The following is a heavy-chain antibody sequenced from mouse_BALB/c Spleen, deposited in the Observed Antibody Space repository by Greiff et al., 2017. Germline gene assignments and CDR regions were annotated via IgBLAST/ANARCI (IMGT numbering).Heavy chain of an antibody. Sequence: EVKLVESGPSLVKPSQTLSLTCSVTGDSITSGYWNWIRKFPGNKLEYMGYISYSGSTYYNPSLKSRISITRDTSKNQYYLQLNSVTTEDTATYYCARSDSSPYYYAMDYWGQGTSVTVSS. V-gene: IGHV3-8*02. CDR3: ARSDSSPYYYAMDY. J-gene: IGHJ4*01. D-gene: IGHD3-2*01. CDR2: ISYSGST. CDR1: GDSITSGY.